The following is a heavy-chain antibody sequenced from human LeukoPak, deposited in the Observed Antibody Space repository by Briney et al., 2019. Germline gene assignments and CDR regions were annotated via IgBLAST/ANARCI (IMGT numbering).Heavy chain of an antibody. CDR3: AREPLQSRPLDV. J-gene: IGHJ6*04. CDR2: IYASGIT. Sequence: PSETLPLTCTVSGDSISSYFWTWIRQPAGKGLEWIGRIYASGITNYNPSLRSRVTMSVDTSKNQFSLKLSSVTAADTAVYYCAREPLQSRPLDVWDKGTTVTVSS. V-gene: IGHV4-4*07. CDR1: GDSISSYF. D-gene: IGHD4-11*01.